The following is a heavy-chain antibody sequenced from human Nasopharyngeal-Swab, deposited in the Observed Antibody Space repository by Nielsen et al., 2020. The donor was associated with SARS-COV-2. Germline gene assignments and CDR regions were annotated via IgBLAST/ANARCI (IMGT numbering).Heavy chain of an antibody. CDR3: ARMTVVVVAATPAFDI. V-gene: IGHV4-59*01. CDR2: IYYSGSP. Sequence: SETLSLTCTVSGRSISSYYWSWIRQPPGKGLEWIGYIYYSGSPNYNPSLKSRVTISVDTSKNQFSLKLSSVTAADTAVYYCARMTVVVVAATPAFDIWGQGTMVTVSS. CDR1: GRSISSYY. D-gene: IGHD2-15*01. J-gene: IGHJ3*02.